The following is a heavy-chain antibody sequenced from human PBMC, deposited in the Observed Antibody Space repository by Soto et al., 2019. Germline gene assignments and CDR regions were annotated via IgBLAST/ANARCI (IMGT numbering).Heavy chain of an antibody. CDR3: ARDGSSRPTEY. D-gene: IGHD3-10*01. J-gene: IGHJ4*02. Sequence: PGGSLRLSCAASGFTVSSYYMSWARQAPGKGQERVSVIYSGNNSTTYYAGSVKGRFTISRDISKNTVYLQMNSLRSEDTAVYYCARDGSSRPTEYWGQGTLVTVSS. CDR2: IYSGNNSTT. V-gene: IGHV3-66*01. CDR1: GFTVSSYY.